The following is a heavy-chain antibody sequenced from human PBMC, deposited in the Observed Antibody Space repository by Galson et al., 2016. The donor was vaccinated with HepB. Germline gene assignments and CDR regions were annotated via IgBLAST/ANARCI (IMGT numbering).Heavy chain of an antibody. CDR3: ARLDARYSDYVVDN. CDR2: INAYNGNT. J-gene: IGHJ4*02. Sequence: SVKVSCKASGYTFTNYIIGWVRQAPGQGLEWMAWINAYNGNTNYVQKFQDRVSMTIDTSTTTAYMELRTLRSDDTAIYYCARLDARYSDYVVDNWGQGTLVTVSS. CDR1: GYTFTNYI. D-gene: IGHD4-11*01. V-gene: IGHV1-18*04.